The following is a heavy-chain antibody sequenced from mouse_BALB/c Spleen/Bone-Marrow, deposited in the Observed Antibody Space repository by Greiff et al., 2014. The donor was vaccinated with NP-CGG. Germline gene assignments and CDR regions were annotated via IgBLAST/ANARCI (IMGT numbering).Heavy chain of an antibody. CDR3: ARGRYDGTSLYWYFDV. CDR2: INPYNDGT. J-gene: IGHJ1*01. CDR1: GYTFTSYV. V-gene: IGHV1-14*01. D-gene: IGHD1-1*01. Sequence: VQLQQSGPELVKPGASVKMSCKASGYTFTSYVIHWVKQKPGQGLEWIGYINPYNDGTKYNEKFKGKATLTSDKSSSTAYMELSSLTSEDSAVYYCARGRYDGTSLYWYFDVWGAGTTVTVSS.